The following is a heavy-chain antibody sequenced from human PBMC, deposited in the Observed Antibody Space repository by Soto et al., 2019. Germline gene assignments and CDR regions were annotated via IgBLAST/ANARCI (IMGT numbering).Heavy chain of an antibody. J-gene: IGHJ6*02. CDR3: AIANHVTIVRGVIIHFYYYGMDV. D-gene: IGHD3-10*01. Sequence: QVQLVESGGGVVQPGRSLRLSCAASGFTFSSYGIHRVRQAPGKGLEWVAVISYDGSNKYYADSVKGRFTISRDNSKNTRYLQMNTLRAEETHFYYCAIANHVTIVRGVIIHFYYYGMDVWGQGTTVTGSS. CDR2: ISYDGSNK. V-gene: IGHV3-30*03. CDR1: GFTFSSYG.